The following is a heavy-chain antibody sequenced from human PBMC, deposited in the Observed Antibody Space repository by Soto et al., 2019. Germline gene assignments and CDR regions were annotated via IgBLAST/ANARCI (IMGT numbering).Heavy chain of an antibody. CDR1: GGSISSYY. CDR3: ARNRYCSSTSCYGLYYYYMDV. D-gene: IGHD2-2*01. CDR2: IYYSGST. J-gene: IGHJ6*03. Sequence: SETQSLTCTVSGGSISSYYWSWIRQPPWKGLEWFGYIYYSGSTNYNPSLKSRVTISVDTSKNQFSLKLSSVTAADTAVYYCARNRYCSSTSCYGLYYYYMDVWGKGTTVTVSS. V-gene: IGHV4-59*08.